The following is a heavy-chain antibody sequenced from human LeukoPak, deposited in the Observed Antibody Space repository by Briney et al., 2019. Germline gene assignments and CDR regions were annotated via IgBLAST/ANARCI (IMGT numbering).Heavy chain of an antibody. CDR2: ISSSSSNI. V-gene: IGHV3-48*01. CDR3: ARDLDYVHALDI. D-gene: IGHD4-17*01. J-gene: IGHJ3*02. Sequence: GGSLRLSCAASGFTFSSYNMNWVRQAPGKELEWVSYISSSSSNIDYADSVKGRFTISRHNAKNSLFLQMNSLRAEDTAVYYCARDLDYVHALDIWGQGTVVTVSS. CDR1: GFTFSSYN.